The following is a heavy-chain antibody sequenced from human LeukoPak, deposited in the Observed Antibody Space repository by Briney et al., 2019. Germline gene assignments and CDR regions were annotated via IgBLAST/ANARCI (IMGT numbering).Heavy chain of an antibody. D-gene: IGHD6-13*01. CDR2: INPSGGST. CDR3: AKIAAAGTFDY. V-gene: IGHV1-46*01. CDR1: GGTFSSYA. Sequence: ASVKVSCKASGGTFSSYAISWVRQAPGQGLEWMGIINPSGGSTSYAQKFQGRVTMATDTSTSTAYMELRSLRSDDTAVYYCAKIAAAGTFDYWGQGTLVTVSS. J-gene: IGHJ4*02.